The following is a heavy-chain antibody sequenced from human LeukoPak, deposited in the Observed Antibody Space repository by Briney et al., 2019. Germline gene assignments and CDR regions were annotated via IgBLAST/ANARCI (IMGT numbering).Heavy chain of an antibody. D-gene: IGHD2-21*01. Sequence: SQTLSLTCTVSGGSISSGSYFWSWIRQPAGKGLEWIGRINTSGSTNYNPSLKSRVTISVDTSKNQFSLKLSSVTATDTAVYYCARLPRLVVIAIKGYYFDYWGQGTLVTVSS. CDR3: ARLPRLVVIAIKGYYFDY. CDR1: GGSISSGSYF. CDR2: INTSGST. J-gene: IGHJ4*02. V-gene: IGHV4-61*02.